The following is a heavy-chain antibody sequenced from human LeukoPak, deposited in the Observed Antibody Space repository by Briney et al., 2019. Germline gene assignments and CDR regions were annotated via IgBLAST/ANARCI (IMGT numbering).Heavy chain of an antibody. J-gene: IGHJ4*02. CDR3: ARSYRGYDSRHPFDD. CDR2: INAGNGNT. D-gene: IGHD3-22*01. V-gene: IGHV1-3*01. Sequence: ASVKVSCKASGYTFTSYAMHWVRQAPGQRLEWMGWINAGNGNTKYSQKFQGRVTITRDTSASTAYMELSSLRSEDTAVYYCARSYRGYDSRHPFDDWGQGTLVTVSS. CDR1: GYTFTSYA.